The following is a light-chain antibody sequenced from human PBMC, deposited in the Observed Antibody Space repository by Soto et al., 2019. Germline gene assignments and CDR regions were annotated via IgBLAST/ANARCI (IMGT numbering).Light chain of an antibody. J-gene: IGLJ2*01. CDR2: GNS. V-gene: IGLV1-40*01. Sequence: QSVLTQPPSVSGAPGQRVTISCTGSSYNIGAGYDVHWYQQLPGTAPKLLIYGNSNRPSGVPDRFSGSKSGTSASLAITGLQAEDESDYYCQSYDSSLEVFGGGTKVTVL. CDR1: SYNIGAGYD. CDR3: QSYDSSLEV.